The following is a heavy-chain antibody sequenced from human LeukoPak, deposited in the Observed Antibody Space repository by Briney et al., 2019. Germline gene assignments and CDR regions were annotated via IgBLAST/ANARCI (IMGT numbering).Heavy chain of an antibody. CDR2: INPSAGTT. V-gene: IGHV1-46*01. Sequence: ASVKVSCKASAYTFTSYQMHWVRQAPGQELEWMGVINPSAGTTNYAQRFRGRLTVSMDTSTSTVYMELRSLRSEDTAAYYCAKDTSTWAFDHWGQGTLVTVSS. CDR1: AYTFTSYQ. CDR3: AKDTSTWAFDH. D-gene: IGHD6-13*01. J-gene: IGHJ4*02.